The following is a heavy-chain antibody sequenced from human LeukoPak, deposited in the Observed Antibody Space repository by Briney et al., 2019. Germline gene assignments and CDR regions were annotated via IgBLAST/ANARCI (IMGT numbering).Heavy chain of an antibody. D-gene: IGHD3-10*01. CDR1: GGSISSYY. V-gene: IGHV4-4*07. CDR2: IYTSGST. J-gene: IGHJ6*03. CDR3: ARDLEVAVRGANYMDV. Sequence: SETLSLTCTVSGGSISSYYWSWIRQPAGKGLEWIGRIYTSGSTNYNPSLKSRVTMSVDTSKNQFSLKLSSVTAADTAVYYCARDLEVAVRGANYMDVWGKGTTVTVSS.